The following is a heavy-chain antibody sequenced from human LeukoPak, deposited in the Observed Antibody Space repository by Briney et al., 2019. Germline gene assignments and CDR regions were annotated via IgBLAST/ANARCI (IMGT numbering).Heavy chain of an antibody. CDR3: ARGVHVRKYDSNDNCFDP. Sequence: ASVKVSCKVSGYTLTELSMHWVRQAPGKGLEWMGGLDPEDGETIYAQKFQGRVTMTEDTSTDTAYMELSSLRSEDTAVYYCARGVHVRKYDSNDNCFDPWGQGTLVTVSS. CDR2: LDPEDGET. V-gene: IGHV1-24*01. CDR1: GYTLTELS. J-gene: IGHJ5*02. D-gene: IGHD3-22*01.